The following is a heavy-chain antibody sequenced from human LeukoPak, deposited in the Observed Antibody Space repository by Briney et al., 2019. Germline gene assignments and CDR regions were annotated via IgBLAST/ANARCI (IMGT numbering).Heavy chain of an antibody. CDR1: GFTFSSYA. V-gene: IGHV3-30-3*01. D-gene: IGHD1-26*01. Sequence: GGSLRLSCAASGFTFSSYAMHWVRQAPGKGLEWVAVISYDGSNKYYADSVKGRFTISRDNAKNSLYLQMNSLRAEDTAVYYCARFQGGGSYTTYAFDIWGLGTMVTVSS. CDR3: ARFQGGGSYTTYAFDI. J-gene: IGHJ3*02. CDR2: ISYDGSNK.